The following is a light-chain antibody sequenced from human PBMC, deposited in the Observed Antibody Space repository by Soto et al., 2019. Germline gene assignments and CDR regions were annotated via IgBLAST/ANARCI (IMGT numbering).Light chain of an antibody. CDR2: AAS. CDR1: HGIRND. CDR3: LQDYNYPLT. J-gene: IGKJ3*01. Sequence: AIHMTPSPSSLSASVGDRVTITCRASHGIRNDLGWYQQKPGKAPKLLIYAASSLQSGVPSRFSGSGSGTDFTLTISSLQPEDFATYYCLQDYNYPLTFGPGTKVD. V-gene: IGKV1-6*01.